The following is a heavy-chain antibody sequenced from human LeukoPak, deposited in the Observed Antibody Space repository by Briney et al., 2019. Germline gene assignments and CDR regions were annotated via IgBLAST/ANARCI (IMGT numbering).Heavy chain of an antibody. CDR1: GGSISSSSYY. Sequence: PSETLSLTCTVSGGSISSSSYYWGWIRQPPGKGLEWIGSIYYGGSTYYNPSLKSRVTISVDTSKNQFSLKLSSVTAADAAVYYCARSAVAEDYFDYWGQGTLVTVSS. V-gene: IGHV4-39*01. CDR3: ARSAVAEDYFDY. D-gene: IGHD6-19*01. J-gene: IGHJ4*02. CDR2: IYYGGST.